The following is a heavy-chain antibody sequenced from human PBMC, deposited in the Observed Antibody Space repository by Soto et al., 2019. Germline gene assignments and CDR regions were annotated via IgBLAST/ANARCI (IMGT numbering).Heavy chain of an antibody. CDR2: IWYDGSNK. V-gene: IGHV3-33*01. CDR1: GFTFSSYG. Sequence: GGSLRLSCAASGFTFSSYGMHWVRQAPGKGLEWVAVIWYDGSNKYYADSVKGRFTIPRDNSKNTLYLQMNSLRAEDTAVYYCARDLRDIVVVVAAETKLSGMDVWGKGTTVTVSS. J-gene: IGHJ6*03. D-gene: IGHD2-15*01. CDR3: ARDLRDIVVVVAAETKLSGMDV.